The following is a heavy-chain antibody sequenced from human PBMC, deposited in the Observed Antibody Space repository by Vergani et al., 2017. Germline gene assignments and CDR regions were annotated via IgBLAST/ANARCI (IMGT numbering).Heavy chain of an antibody. Sequence: QVQLVQSGAEVKKPGASVKVSCKASGYTFTGYNMHWVRQAPGQGLEWMGWINPNSGGTNYAQKFKGRVTMTRDTSISTAYMGLSMLRSDDTAVYYCARTFSRATVVRSGEYCFDYWGQGTLVTVSS. J-gene: IGHJ4*02. CDR1: GYTFTGYN. D-gene: IGHD4-23*01. CDR3: ARTFSRATVVRSGEYCFDY. CDR2: INPNSGGT. V-gene: IGHV1-2*02.